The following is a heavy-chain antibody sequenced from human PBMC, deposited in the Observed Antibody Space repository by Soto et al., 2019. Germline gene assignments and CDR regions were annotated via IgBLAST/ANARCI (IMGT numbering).Heavy chain of an antibody. CDR2: IYYSGNT. J-gene: IGHJ5*02. CDR3: AIGAGWFDP. CDR1: GDSISTYSISSYY. Sequence: QVQLQESGPGLVKPSETLSLTCTVSGDSISTYSISSYYWSWIRQPPGKGLEWIGYIYYSGNTNYNPSLKSRVTISVDTSKNQFSLRLSSVTAADTAVYYCAIGAGWFDPWGQGTLVTVSS. D-gene: IGHD3-16*01. V-gene: IGHV4-61*01.